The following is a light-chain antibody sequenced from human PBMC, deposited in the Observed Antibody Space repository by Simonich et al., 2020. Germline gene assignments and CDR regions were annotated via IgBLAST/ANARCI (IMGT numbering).Light chain of an antibody. J-gene: IGKJ5*01. Sequence: EIVLTQSPATLSLSPGERATLSCRASQSVSSYLAWYQQKPGQAPRLLIYDASNRATGIPARFSGSESGTDFTLTISSLEPEDFAVYYCQQRSNWITFGQGTRLGLN. CDR1: QSVSSY. CDR3: QQRSNWIT. V-gene: IGKV3-11*01. CDR2: DAS.